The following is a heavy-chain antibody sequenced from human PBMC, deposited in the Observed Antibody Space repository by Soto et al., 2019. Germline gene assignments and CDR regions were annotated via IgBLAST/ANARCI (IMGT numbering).Heavy chain of an antibody. Sequence: SETLSLTCTVSGGCISRYYWSWIRQPPGKGREWIGYIYYSGSTNYNPSLKSRVTISVDTSKNQFSLKLSSVTAADTAVYYCAGGIAARPLGYWGLGTLVTVSS. CDR1: GGCISRYY. J-gene: IGHJ4*02. CDR3: AGGIAARPLGY. D-gene: IGHD6-6*01. CDR2: IYYSGST. V-gene: IGHV4-59*12.